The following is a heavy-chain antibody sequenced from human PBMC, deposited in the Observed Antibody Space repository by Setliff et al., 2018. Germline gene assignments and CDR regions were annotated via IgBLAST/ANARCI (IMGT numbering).Heavy chain of an antibody. CDR1: GGSISSQD. D-gene: IGHD6-19*01. CDR3: ARGRWLVHAFDI. Sequence: SETLSLTCTVSGGSISSQDWSWIRQPPGKGLEWIGYVYSSGITNYNPSLKSRVTMSVDTSKDQFSLKLSSVTAADTAVYYCARGRWLVHAFDIWGQGTMVTVSS. CDR2: VYSSGIT. J-gene: IGHJ3*02. V-gene: IGHV4-59*11.